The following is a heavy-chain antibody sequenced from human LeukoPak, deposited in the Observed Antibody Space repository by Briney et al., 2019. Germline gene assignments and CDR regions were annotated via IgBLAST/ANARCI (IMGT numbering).Heavy chain of an antibody. CDR1: GFTFSNFW. J-gene: IGHJ4*02. CDR2: INRSSTI. V-gene: IGHV3-48*01. CDR3: ARGTGELALGY. Sequence: GGSLRLSCAASGFTFSNFWMNWVRQAPGKGLEWVSYINRSSTIYYADCVKGRFTISRDNAKNSLYLQMNSLRVEDTAVYYCARGTGELALGYWGQGTLVTVSS. D-gene: IGHD7-27*01.